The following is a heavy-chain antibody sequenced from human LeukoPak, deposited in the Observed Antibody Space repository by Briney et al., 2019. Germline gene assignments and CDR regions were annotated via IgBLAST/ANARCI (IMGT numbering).Heavy chain of an antibody. J-gene: IGHJ4*02. Sequence: GGSLRPSCTASGFTYNHYGMHWVRQAPGKGLEWVAVIWSDGTEKYYADAVKGRFIVSRDDSSNTLYLQMNSLRGEDTAVYYCARDAQRGFDYSNSLEYWGQGTLVTVSS. CDR1: GFTYNHYG. CDR3: ARDAQRGFDYSNSLEY. CDR2: IWSDGTEK. D-gene: IGHD4-11*01. V-gene: IGHV3-33*08.